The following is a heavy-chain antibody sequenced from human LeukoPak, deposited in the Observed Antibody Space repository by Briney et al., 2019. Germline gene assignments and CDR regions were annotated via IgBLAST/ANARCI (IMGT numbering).Heavy chain of an antibody. CDR3: AGGELLRWYFDY. V-gene: IGHV3-48*04. CDR1: GFTFSSYS. CDR2: ISSSGSTI. J-gene: IGHJ4*02. Sequence: GGSLRLSCAASGFTFSSYSMNWVRQAPGKGLEWVSYISSSGSTIYYADSVKGRFTISRDNAKNSLYLQMNSLRAEDTAVYYCAGGELLRWYFDYWGQGTLVTVSS. D-gene: IGHD1-26*01.